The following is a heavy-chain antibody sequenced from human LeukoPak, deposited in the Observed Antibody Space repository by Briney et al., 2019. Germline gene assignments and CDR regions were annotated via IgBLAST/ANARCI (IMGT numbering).Heavy chain of an antibody. D-gene: IGHD5-18*01. V-gene: IGHV4-59*01. Sequence: SETLSLTCTVSGGSISPYYWTWIRQPPGKGLERIGYISYSGSTNYNPSLKSRVTISVDTSKNQFSLKLTSVTAADTAVYYCARVERYTYGRYYYYGMDVWGQGTTVTVSS. CDR1: GGSISPYY. CDR3: ARVERYTYGRYYYYGMDV. J-gene: IGHJ6*02. CDR2: ISYSGST.